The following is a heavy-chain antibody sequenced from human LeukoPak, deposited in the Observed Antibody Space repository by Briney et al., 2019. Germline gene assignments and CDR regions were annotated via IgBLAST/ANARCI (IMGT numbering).Heavy chain of an antibody. CDR2: IYYTGST. Sequence: SETLSLTCAVYGGSFSGYYWTWLRQAPGKGLEWIGYIYYTGSTNYSPSLKSRVSISIDPSKNQFSLKLTSVTAADTAVYYCARDPTYWGQGILVTVSS. J-gene: IGHJ4*02. CDR1: GGSFSGYY. CDR3: ARDPTY. V-gene: IGHV4-59*01.